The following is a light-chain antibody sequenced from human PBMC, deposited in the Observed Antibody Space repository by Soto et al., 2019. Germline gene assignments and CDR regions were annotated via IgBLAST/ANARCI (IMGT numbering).Light chain of an antibody. CDR3: QQYNTAPRT. CDR1: QTININY. J-gene: IGKJ1*01. CDR2: GAS. V-gene: IGKV3-20*01. Sequence: EVVLTQSPGTLSLSPGERATLSCRASQTININYLAWYQQKPGQAPRLLMSGASNRATGIPDRFSGSGSGTDFTLTINRLEPKDFAMYFCQQYNTAPRTFVQGTKVEVK.